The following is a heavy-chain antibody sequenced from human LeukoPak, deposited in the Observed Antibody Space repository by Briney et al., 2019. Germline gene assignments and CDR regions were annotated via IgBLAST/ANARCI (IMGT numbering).Heavy chain of an antibody. V-gene: IGHV3-9*01. CDR1: GFTFDDYA. J-gene: IGHJ4*02. D-gene: IGHD1-26*01. Sequence: PGGSLRLSCAASGFTFDDYAMHWVRQAPGKGLEWVSGISWNSGSIGYADSVKGRFTISRDNVKNSLYLQMNSLRAEDTALYYCAKGVGATTRFPFDYWGQGTLVTVSS. CDR3: AKGVGATTRFPFDY. CDR2: ISWNSGSI.